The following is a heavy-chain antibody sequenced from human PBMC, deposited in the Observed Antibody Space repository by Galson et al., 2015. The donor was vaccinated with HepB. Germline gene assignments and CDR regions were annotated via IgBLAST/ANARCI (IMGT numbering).Heavy chain of an antibody. J-gene: IGHJ4*02. CDR2: ISYDGSNK. D-gene: IGHD3-22*01. CDR3: ARADSSGYKGELDY. V-gene: IGHV3-30-3*01. CDR1: GFTFSSYA. Sequence: SLRLSCAASGFTFSSYAMSWARQAPGKGLEWVAVISYDGSNKYYADSVKGRFTISRDNSKNTLYLQMNSLRAEDTAVYYCARADSSGYKGELDYWGQGTLVTVSS.